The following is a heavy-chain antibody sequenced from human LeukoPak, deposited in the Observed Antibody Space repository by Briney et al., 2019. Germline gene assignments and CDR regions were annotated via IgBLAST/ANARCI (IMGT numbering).Heavy chain of an antibody. CDR3: AKDYYDSSGYNTRSDYYYYMDV. CDR2: ISGSGGST. V-gene: IGHV3-23*01. CDR1: GFTFSSYA. J-gene: IGHJ6*03. D-gene: IGHD3-22*01. Sequence: GGSLRLSCAASGFTFSSYAMSWVRQAPGKGPEWVSAISGSGGSTYYADSVKGRFTISRDNSKNTLYLQMNSLRAEDTAVYYCAKDYYDSSGYNTRSDYYYYMDVWGKGTTVTVSS.